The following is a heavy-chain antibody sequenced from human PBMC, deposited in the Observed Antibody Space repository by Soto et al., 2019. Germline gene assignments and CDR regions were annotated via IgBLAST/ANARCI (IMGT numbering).Heavy chain of an antibody. CDR3: ASDGVRRVYTSYYYGIDV. V-gene: IGHV1-2*02. CDR1: GYTFTGYY. Sequence: SVKVSCKASGYTFTGYYMHWVRQAPGQGFEWMGWINPNSGGTNYAQKFQGRVTMTRDTSISTAYMELSRLTSDDTAAYYCASDGVRRVYTSYYYGIDVWGQGTTATVS. D-gene: IGHD3-16*01. CDR2: INPNSGGT. J-gene: IGHJ6*02.